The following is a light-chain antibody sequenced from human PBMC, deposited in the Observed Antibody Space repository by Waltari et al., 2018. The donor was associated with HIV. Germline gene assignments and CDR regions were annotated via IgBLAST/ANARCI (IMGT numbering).Light chain of an antibody. Sequence: QSVLTQPPSVSGAPGQRVTISCTGSSSNIGAGFDVPWYQQLPGTAPKLLIYNNSNRPSGVPDRFSGSKSGTSASLAITGLQAEDEADDYCQSYDSSLSGSDVFGTGTKVTVL. CDR1: SSNIGAGFD. J-gene: IGLJ1*01. V-gene: IGLV1-40*01. CDR3: QSYDSSLSGSDV. CDR2: NNS.